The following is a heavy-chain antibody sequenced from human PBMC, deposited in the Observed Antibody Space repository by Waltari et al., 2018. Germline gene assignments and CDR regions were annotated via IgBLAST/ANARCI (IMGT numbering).Heavy chain of an antibody. D-gene: IGHD3-3*01. V-gene: IGHV1-69*01. CDR2: IIPIFGTA. CDR3: ARGTIFGVVPAPYYYYGMDV. CDR1: GGTFSSYA. J-gene: IGHJ6*02. Sequence: QVQLVQSGAEVKKPGSSVKVSCKASGGTFSSYAISWVRQAHGQGLGWMGGIIPIFGTANYAQKFQGRVTITADESTSTAYMELSSLRSEDTAVYYCARGTIFGVVPAPYYYYGMDVWGQGTTVTVSS.